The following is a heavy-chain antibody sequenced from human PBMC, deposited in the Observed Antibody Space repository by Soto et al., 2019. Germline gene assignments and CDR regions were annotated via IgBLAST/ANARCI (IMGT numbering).Heavy chain of an antibody. CDR1: GGSISSSTYY. CDR3: AKKERPGAAFKPFDY. CDR2: INYSGSI. D-gene: IGHD1-1*01. J-gene: IGHJ4*02. V-gene: IGHV4-39*01. Sequence: PSETLSLTCSVSGGSISSSTYYWGWIRQPPGERPEWIGSINYSGSIYYNPSLKSRVTISVDTSKNQFSLKLSSVTAVDTAVYYCAKKERPGAAFKPFDYWGQGTLVTVSS.